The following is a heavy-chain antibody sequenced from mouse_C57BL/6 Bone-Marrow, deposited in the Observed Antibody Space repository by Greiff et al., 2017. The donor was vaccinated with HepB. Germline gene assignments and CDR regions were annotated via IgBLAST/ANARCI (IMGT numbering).Heavy chain of an antibody. CDR3: ARGRYPDF. Sequence: VKLVESGAELVRPGTSVKVSCTASGYSFTNYLIEWVKQRPGQGLEWIGVINPGSGGTNYNAKFKGKAKLTADKSSSTAYMQLRSLTSEDSAVYFCARGRYPDFWGQGTTLTVSS. J-gene: IGHJ2*01. CDR1: GYSFTNYL. D-gene: IGHD5-1-1*01. CDR2: INPGSGGT. V-gene: IGHV1-54*01.